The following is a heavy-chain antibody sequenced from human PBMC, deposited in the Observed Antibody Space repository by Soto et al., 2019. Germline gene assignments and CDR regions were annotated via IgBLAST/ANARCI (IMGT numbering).Heavy chain of an antibody. CDR1: GFTFDDYA. J-gene: IGHJ5*02. D-gene: IGHD6-13*01. Sequence: GGSLRLSCAASGFTFDDYAMHWVRQAPGKGLEWVSGISWNSGSIGYADSVKGRFTISRDNAKNSLYLQMNSLRAEDTALYYCATPAAAGTPWGQGTLVTVSS. CDR2: ISWNSGSI. V-gene: IGHV3-9*01. CDR3: ATPAAAGTP.